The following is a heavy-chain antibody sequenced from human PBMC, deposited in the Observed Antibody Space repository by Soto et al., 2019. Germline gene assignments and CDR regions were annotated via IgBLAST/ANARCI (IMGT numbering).Heavy chain of an antibody. J-gene: IGHJ6*03. CDR1: GFTFSNYW. D-gene: IGHD2-15*01. CDR3: ARVDCVGGTCYSLAGSFYYYMHV. Sequence: EVQLVESGGGLVQPGGSLRLSCAASGFTFSNYWMYWVRQAPGKGLEWVSRINSDGSVSSYADSVKGRLTISRDNVKNSLYLQMDSLIAENTAVYYFARVDCVGGTCYSLAGSFYYYMHVWGKGTTVTIFS. V-gene: IGHV3-74*02. CDR2: INSDGSVS.